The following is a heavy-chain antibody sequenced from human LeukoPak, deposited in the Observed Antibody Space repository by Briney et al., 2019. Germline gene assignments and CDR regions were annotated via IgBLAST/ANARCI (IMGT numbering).Heavy chain of an antibody. D-gene: IGHD3-9*01. J-gene: IGHJ3*02. CDR2: IKQDGSEK. CDR1: GFTFSSYW. Sequence: AGGSLRLSCAASGFTFSSYWMSWVRQAPGKGLEWVANIKQDGSEKYYVDSVKGRFTISRDNAKNPLYLQMNSLRAEDTAVYYCARDAVLRYSLTHAFDIWGQGTMVTVSS. V-gene: IGHV3-7*01. CDR3: ARDAVLRYSLTHAFDI.